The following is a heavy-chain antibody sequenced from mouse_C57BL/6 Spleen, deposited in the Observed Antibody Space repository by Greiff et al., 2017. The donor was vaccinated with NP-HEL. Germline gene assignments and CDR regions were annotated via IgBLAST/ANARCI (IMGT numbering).Heavy chain of an antibody. V-gene: IGHV1-82*01. Sequence: VQRVESGPELVKPGASVKISCKASGYAFSSSWMNWVKQRPGKGLEWIGRIYPGDGDTNYNGKFKGKATLTADKSSSTAYMQLSSLTSEDSAVYFCARSAVVATNYYAMDYWGQGTSVTVSS. D-gene: IGHD1-1*01. CDR3: ARSAVVATNYYAMDY. J-gene: IGHJ4*01. CDR1: GYAFSSSW. CDR2: IYPGDGDT.